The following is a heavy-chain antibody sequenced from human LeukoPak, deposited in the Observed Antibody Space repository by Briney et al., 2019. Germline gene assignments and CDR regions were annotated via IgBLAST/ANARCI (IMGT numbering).Heavy chain of an antibody. CDR1: GGTFSSYA. D-gene: IGHD6-13*01. Sequence: SVKVSCKASGGTFSSYAISWVRQAPGQGLEWMGGIIPIFGTANYAQKFQGRVTITADESTSTAYMELGSLRSEDTAVYYCARQGYSSSWYPYYFDYWGQGTLVTVSS. J-gene: IGHJ4*02. V-gene: IGHV1-69*13. CDR2: IIPIFGTA. CDR3: ARQGYSSSWYPYYFDY.